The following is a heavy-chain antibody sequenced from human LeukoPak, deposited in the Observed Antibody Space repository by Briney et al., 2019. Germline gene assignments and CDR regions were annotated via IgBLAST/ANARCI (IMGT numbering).Heavy chain of an antibody. Sequence: GGSLRLSCAASGFTFSSYAMNWVRQAPGKGLEWVSVISGSGDNTYYADSVRGRFTISRDNSKNTLYLQMNSLRAEDTAVYYCAKGQLWPDVYYFDYWGQGTLVTVSS. D-gene: IGHD5-18*01. CDR1: GFTFSSYA. CDR2: ISGSGDNT. V-gene: IGHV3-23*01. J-gene: IGHJ4*02. CDR3: AKGQLWPDVYYFDY.